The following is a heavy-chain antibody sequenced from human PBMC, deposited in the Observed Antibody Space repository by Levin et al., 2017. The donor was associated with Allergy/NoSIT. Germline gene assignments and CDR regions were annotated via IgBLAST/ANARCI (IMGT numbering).Heavy chain of an antibody. CDR3: ARWLTEYYFDY. J-gene: IGHJ4*02. CDR2: IYYSGST. D-gene: IGHD3-10*01. CDR1: GGSTSSYY. V-gene: IGHV4-59*01. Sequence: SETLSLTCTVSGGSTSSYYWSWIRQPPGKGLEWCGYIYYSGSTYYNPSLKSRVTISIDTSKNQFSLKLSSVTAADTAMYYCARWLTEYYFDYWGQGTLVIVSS.